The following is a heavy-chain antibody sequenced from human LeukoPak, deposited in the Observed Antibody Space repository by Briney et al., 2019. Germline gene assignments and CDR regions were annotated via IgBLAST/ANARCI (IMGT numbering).Heavy chain of an antibody. Sequence: ASVKVSCKASGYTFTSYGISWVRQAPGQGLEWMGWISAYNGNTNYAQKLQGRVTMTTDTSTGTAYMELRSLRSDDTAVYYCATSPRPLYSGSYYYFDYWGQGTLVTVSS. V-gene: IGHV1-18*01. CDR1: GYTFTSYG. CDR2: ISAYNGNT. J-gene: IGHJ4*02. D-gene: IGHD1-26*01. CDR3: ATSPRPLYSGSYYYFDY.